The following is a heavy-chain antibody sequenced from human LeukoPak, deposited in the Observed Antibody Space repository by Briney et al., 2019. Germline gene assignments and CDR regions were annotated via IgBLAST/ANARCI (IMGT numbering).Heavy chain of an antibody. CDR3: ARDSDSCGDCYRYDAFDI. V-gene: IGHV3-30-3*01. CDR2: ISYDGSNK. J-gene: IGHJ3*02. D-gene: IGHD2-21*02. Sequence: PGRSLRLSCAASGFTFSSYAMHWVRQAPGKGLEWVAVISYDGSNKYYADSVKGRFTISRDNAKNSLYLQMNSLRAEDTAVYYCARDSDSCGDCYRYDAFDIWGQGTMVTVSS. CDR1: GFTFSSYA.